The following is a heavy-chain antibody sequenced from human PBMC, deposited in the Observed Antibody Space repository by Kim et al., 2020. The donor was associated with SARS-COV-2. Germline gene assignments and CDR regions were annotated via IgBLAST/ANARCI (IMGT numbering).Heavy chain of an antibody. CDR2: IYYSGST. V-gene: IGHV4-59*13. CDR1: GGSISSYY. D-gene: IGHD4-17*01. CDR3: ARVVGYGDYVFDAFDI. Sequence: SETLSLTCTVSGGSISSYYWSWIRQPPGKGLEWIVYIYYSGSTNYNPSLKSRVTISVDTSKNQFSLKLSSVTAADTAVYYCARVVGYGDYVFDAFDIWGQGTMVTVSS. J-gene: IGHJ3*02.